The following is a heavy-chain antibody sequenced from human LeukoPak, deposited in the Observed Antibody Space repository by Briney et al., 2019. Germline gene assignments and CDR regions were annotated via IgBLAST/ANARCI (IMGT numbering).Heavy chain of an antibody. CDR3: ARDRKVVPAAIRAENWFDS. Sequence: PGGSLRLSCAASGFTFSSYWMHWVRQAPGKGLVWVSRINSDGSSTSYADSVKGRFTISRDNAKNTLYLQMNSLRAEDTAVYYCARDRKVVPAAIRAENWFDSWGQGTLVTVSS. J-gene: IGHJ5*01. D-gene: IGHD2-2*01. CDR1: GFTFSSYW. CDR2: INSDGSST. V-gene: IGHV3-74*01.